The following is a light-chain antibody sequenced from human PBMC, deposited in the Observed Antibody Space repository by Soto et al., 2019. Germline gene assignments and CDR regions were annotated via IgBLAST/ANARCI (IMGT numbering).Light chain of an antibody. V-gene: IGKV1-39*01. CDR2: AAS. J-gene: IGKJ5*01. CDR1: QSISSY. CDR3: QQSYSTPIT. Sequence: DIQMTQSPSSLSASVGDRVTITCRASQSISSYLNWYQQKPGKAPKLLIYAASSLQSGVPSRFSGNGSETDFTLTISSLQPEDFATYYCQQSYSTPITFGQGTRLEIK.